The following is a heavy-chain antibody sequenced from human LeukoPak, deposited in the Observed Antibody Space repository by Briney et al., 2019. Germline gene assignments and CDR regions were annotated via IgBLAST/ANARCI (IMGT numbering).Heavy chain of an antibody. J-gene: IGHJ4*02. CDR1: GFTFYDAW. CDR2: IKSKPNGGTT. V-gene: IGHV3-15*01. Sequence: PGGSLRLSCAASGFTFYDAWMSWIRQAPGKGLEWVGRIKSKPNGGTTDYAAPVKGRFTISRDDSKNTLYLQMNSLKTEDTAVYYCTTSWYHYDSSDYWGQGTLVTVSS. D-gene: IGHD3-22*01. CDR3: TTSWYHYDSSDY.